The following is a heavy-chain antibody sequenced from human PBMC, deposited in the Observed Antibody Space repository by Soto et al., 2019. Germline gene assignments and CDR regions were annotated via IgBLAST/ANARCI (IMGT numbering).Heavy chain of an antibody. CDR3: ARDRGRGTPWD. Sequence: QVQLVESGGGVVQPGRSLRLSCAASGFTFSSYGMHWVRQAPGKGLEWVAVIWYDGSNKYYADSVKGRFTISRDNSKNTLYLQMNSLRAEDTAVYYCARDRGRGTPWDWGQVTLVTVSS. D-gene: IGHD3-16*01. V-gene: IGHV3-33*01. J-gene: IGHJ4*02. CDR1: GFTFSSYG. CDR2: IWYDGSNK.